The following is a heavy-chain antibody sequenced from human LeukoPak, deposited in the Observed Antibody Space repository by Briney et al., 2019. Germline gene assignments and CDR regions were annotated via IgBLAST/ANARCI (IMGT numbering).Heavy chain of an antibody. V-gene: IGHV4-39*07. CDR3: VRAPLDY. Sequence: SETLSLTCTVSGGSISSTSYYWGWIRQPPGKGLEYIGSIYYSGNTYYNPSLKSRVTISVDKSKNQFSLKLSSVTAADTAVYYCVRAPLDYWGPGTLVTVSS. CDR2: IYYSGNT. CDR1: GGSISSTSYY. J-gene: IGHJ4*02.